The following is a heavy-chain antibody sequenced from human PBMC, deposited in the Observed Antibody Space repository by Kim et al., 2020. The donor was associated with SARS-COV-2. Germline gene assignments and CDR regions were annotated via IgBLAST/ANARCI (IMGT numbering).Heavy chain of an antibody. J-gene: IGHJ3*02. D-gene: IGHD3-9*01. CDR3: AGFKRGYFDWFDAFDI. V-gene: IGHV4-59*01. Sequence: SLKSRVTISVDTSKNQFSLKLSSVTAADTAVYYCAGFKRGYFDWFDAFDIWGQGTMVTVSS.